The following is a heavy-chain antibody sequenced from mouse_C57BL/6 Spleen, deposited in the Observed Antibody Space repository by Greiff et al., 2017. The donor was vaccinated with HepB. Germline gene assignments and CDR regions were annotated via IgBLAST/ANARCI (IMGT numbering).Heavy chain of an antibody. CDR2: ISYSGST. V-gene: IGHV3-8*01. CDR3: ARYGSYSSSYWYLEV. Sequence: EVQGVESGPGLAKPSQTLSLTCSVTGYSITSDYWNWIRQFPGNKLEYMGYISYSGSTYYNPSLKSRISITRDTSKNQHYLQLNSVTTEDTATYYCARYGSYSSSYWYLEVWGTGTTVTVSS. D-gene: IGHD1-1*01. CDR1: GYSITSDY. J-gene: IGHJ1*03.